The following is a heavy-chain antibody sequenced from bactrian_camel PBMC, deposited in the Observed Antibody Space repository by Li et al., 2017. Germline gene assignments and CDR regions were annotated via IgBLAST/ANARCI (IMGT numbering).Heavy chain of an antibody. CDR3: AAGMRSCGTWHSYDNIY. V-gene: IGHV3S56*01. Sequence: VQLVESGGGSVQAGGSLNLSCVASGLPYSGRCMGWFRQAPGKEREGVAAIGGGGSPFYADSVKGRFTISRDNAKNTVYLQLSNLKPEDTAMYYCAAGMRSCGTWHSYDNIYRGQGTQVTVS. CDR2: IGGGGSP. CDR1: GLPYSGRC. J-gene: IGHJ4*01. D-gene: IGHD3*01.